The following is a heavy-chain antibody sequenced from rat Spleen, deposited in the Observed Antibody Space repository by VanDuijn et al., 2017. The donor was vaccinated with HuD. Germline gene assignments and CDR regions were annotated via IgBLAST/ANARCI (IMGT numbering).Heavy chain of an antibody. CDR1: GFTFTNYY. D-gene: IGHD1-6*01. CDR3: TRKFTTDLYWYFDF. CDR2: ISAGGGNT. Sequence: EVQLVESGGGLVQPGRSMKLSCAASGFTFTNYYMAWVRQAPTKGLEWVASISAGGGNTYYRDSVKGRFTVSRDNAKSTLYLQMNSLRSEDTAIYYCTRKFTTDLYWYFDFWGPGTMVTVSS. J-gene: IGHJ1*01. V-gene: IGHV5-25*01.